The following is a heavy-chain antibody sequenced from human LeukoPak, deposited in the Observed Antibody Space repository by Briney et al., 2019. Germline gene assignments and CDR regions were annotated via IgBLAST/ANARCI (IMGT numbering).Heavy chain of an antibody. D-gene: IGHD4-17*01. CDR3: ARDIYGDPSFDI. V-gene: IGHV4-61*01. CDR2: IYYSGST. Sequence: SETLSLTCTVSGGSVSSGSYYWSWIRQPPGKGLEWIGYIYYSGSTNYNPSLKSRVTISVDTSKNQFSLKLSSVTAADTAVYYCARDIYGDPSFDIWGQRTMVTVSS. J-gene: IGHJ3*02. CDR1: GGSVSSGSYY.